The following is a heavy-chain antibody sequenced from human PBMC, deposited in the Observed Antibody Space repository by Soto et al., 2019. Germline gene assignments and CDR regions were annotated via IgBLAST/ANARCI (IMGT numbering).Heavy chain of an antibody. CDR1: GFTFSSYG. V-gene: IGHV3-30*18. Sequence: VQLVESGGGVVQPGRSLRLSCAASGFTFSSYGMHWVRQAPGKGLEWVAVISYDGSNKYYADSVKGRFTISRDNSKNTLYLQMNSLRAEDTAVYYCAKDPGYSSNGFWGQGTLVTVSS. CDR3: AKDPGYSSNGF. D-gene: IGHD6-19*01. J-gene: IGHJ1*01. CDR2: ISYDGSNK.